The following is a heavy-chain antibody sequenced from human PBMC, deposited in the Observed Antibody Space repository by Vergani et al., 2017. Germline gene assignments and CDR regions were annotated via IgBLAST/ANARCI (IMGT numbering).Heavy chain of an antibody. D-gene: IGHD6-13*01. Sequence: QLQLQESGPGLVKPSETLSLTCTVFRGSISSSSNYWGWIRQPPGKGLEWIGSIYYSGSTYYNPSLKSRVTISVDTSKNQISLKLSSVTAADTAVYYCARVFIAAAGTVSAIHDWGQGTLVTVSS. J-gene: IGHJ4*02. V-gene: IGHV4-39*01. CDR2: IYYSGST. CDR1: RGSISSSSNY. CDR3: ARVFIAAAGTVSAIHD.